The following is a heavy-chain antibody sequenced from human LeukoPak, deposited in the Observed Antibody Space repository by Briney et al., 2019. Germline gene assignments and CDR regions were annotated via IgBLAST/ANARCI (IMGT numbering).Heavy chain of an antibody. J-gene: IGHJ4*02. CDR1: GYTFTSYG. CDR2: ISAYSGNT. CDR3: ASLGSGWYYFGY. D-gene: IGHD6-19*01. V-gene: IGHV1-18*01. Sequence: ASVKVSCKASGYTFTSYGISWVRQAPGQGLEWMGWISAYSGNTNYAQKLQGRVTMTTDTSTSTAYMELRSLRSDDTAVYYCASLGSGWYYFGYWGQGTLVTVSS.